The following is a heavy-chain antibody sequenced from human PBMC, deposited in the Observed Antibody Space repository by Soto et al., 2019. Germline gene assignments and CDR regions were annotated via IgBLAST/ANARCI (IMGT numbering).Heavy chain of an antibody. CDR3: ARDREGYCSGGSCYSVFDWFDP. CDR1: GGTFSSYA. Sequence: QVQLVQSGAEVKKPGSSVKVSCKASGGTFSSYAISWVRQAPGQGLEWMGGIIPIFGTANYAQKFQGRVTITAEESTSTAYMELSSLRSEDTAVYYCARDREGYCSGGSCYSVFDWFDPWGQGTLVTVSS. J-gene: IGHJ5*02. D-gene: IGHD2-15*01. V-gene: IGHV1-69*01. CDR2: IIPIFGTA.